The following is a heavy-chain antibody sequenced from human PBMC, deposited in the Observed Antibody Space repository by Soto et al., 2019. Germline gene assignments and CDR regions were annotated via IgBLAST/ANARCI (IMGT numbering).Heavy chain of an antibody. V-gene: IGHV2-5*02. CDR2: LYWDGDK. D-gene: IGHD3-16*01. Sequence: QITLKESGPTLVSPTQTLTLTCTLSGLSLNTRGVAVGWVRQPPGKALEWLALLYWDGDKRYSPSLKSRITLTKDTSKNQVVLTMTNMDPVDTGTYYCVHRQDYGVWYFPYWGQGTLVTVSS. CDR1: GLSLNTRGVA. J-gene: IGHJ4*02. CDR3: VHRQDYGVWYFPY.